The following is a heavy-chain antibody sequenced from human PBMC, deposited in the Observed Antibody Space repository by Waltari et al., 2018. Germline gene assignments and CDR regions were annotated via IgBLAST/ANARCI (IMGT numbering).Heavy chain of an antibody. D-gene: IGHD1-20*01. CDR2: XXTSGST. CDR3: XXEITSXVXY. Sequence: XLQESGXGLVKPSEXXSLTCTVSGGSIXXXSWSWIRQPAGKGXEWIGRXXTSGSTNXNXXXKSRVTMXVDTSKXXFXLKLSSVTXADTAVXYXXXEITSXVXYWGQGXXVXXSS. CDR1: GGSIXXXS. J-gene: IGHJ4*02. V-gene: IGHV4-4*07.